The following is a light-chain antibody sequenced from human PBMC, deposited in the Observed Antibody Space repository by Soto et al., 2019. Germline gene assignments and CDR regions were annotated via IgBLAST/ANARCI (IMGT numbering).Light chain of an antibody. Sequence: QSVLTQPPSASGTPGQRVTISCSGSSSNIGTNYVYWYQQVPGTAPKLLIYGNNQRPSGVPDRFSGSKSGTSASLAIRGLRSEDEADYYCQSYDSSLSGSKVFGTGTKVTVL. J-gene: IGLJ1*01. V-gene: IGLV1-47*02. CDR2: GNN. CDR3: QSYDSSLSGSKV. CDR1: SSNIGTNY.